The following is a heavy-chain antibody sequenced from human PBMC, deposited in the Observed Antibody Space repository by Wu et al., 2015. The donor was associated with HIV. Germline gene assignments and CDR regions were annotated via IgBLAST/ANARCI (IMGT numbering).Heavy chain of an antibody. CDR3: ARGTQYSSSFDPRNWYFDL. J-gene: IGHJ2*01. CDR2: IHPNRDAT. D-gene: IGHD6-6*01. Sequence: QVQLVQSGAEVKKPGASVKVSCQASGYTFTGYYIHWVRQAPGQGLEWMGWIHPNRDATNLAQRFQGRVTLTRDTSISTAYMELSSLRSEDTAVYYCARGTQYSSSFDPRNWYFDLWGRGHPGHCLL. CDR1: GYTFTGYY. V-gene: IGHV1-2*02.